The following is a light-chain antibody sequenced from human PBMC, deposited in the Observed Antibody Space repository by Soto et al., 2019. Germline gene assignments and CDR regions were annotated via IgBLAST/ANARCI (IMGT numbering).Light chain of an antibody. CDR3: SSYTSSSTSYV. V-gene: IGLV2-14*01. CDR1: SSDVGGYNY. Sequence: QSVLTQPASVSGSPGQSIPIFCTGTSSDVGGYNYVSWYQQHPGKAPKLMIYDVSNRPSGVSNRFSGSKSGNTASLTISGLQAEDEADYYCSSYTSSSTSYVFGTGTKVTVL. J-gene: IGLJ1*01. CDR2: DVS.